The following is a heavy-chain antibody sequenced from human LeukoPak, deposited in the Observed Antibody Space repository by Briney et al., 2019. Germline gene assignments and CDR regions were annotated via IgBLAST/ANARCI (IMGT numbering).Heavy chain of an antibody. J-gene: IGHJ4*02. D-gene: IGHD1-14*01. V-gene: IGHV3-48*03. Sequence: GGSLRLSCAASGFTFRSYEMNWVRQAPGKGLEWVSYISSSGGTIYYAGSVKGRFTISRDNAKNSLYLQMSSLRAEDTAVYYCARDLTGPFDYWGQGTLVTVSS. CDR1: GFTFRSYE. CDR2: ISSSGGTI. CDR3: ARDLTGPFDY.